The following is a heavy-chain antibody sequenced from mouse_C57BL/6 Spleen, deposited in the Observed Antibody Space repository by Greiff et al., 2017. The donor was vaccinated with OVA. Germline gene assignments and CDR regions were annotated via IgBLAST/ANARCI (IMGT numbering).Heavy chain of an antibody. D-gene: IGHD2-5*01. CDR3: ASLTAYYSNTFGY. CDR1: GYTFTSYW. CDR2: INPSSGYT. Sequence: QVQLQQSGAELAKPGASVKLSCKASGYTFTSYWMHWVKQRPGQGLEWIGYINPSSGYTKYNQKFKDKATLTADKSSSTAYMQLSSLTSEDSAVSYCASLTAYYSNTFGYWGEGTTLTVSS. J-gene: IGHJ2*01. V-gene: IGHV1-7*01.